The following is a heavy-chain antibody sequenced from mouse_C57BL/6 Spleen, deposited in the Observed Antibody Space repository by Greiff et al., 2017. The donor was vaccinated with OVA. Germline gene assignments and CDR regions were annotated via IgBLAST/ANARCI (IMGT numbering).Heavy chain of an antibody. CDR3: ASRDGSSSFAY. CDR1: GYTFTSYW. V-gene: IGHV1-52*01. Sequence: QVQLKQPGAELVRPGSSVKLSCKASGYTFTSYWMHWVKQRPIQGLEWIGNIDPSDSETHYNQKFKDKATLTVDKSSSTAYMQLSSLTSEDSAVYYCASRDGSSSFAYWGQGTLVTVSA. D-gene: IGHD1-1*01. J-gene: IGHJ3*01. CDR2: IDPSDSET.